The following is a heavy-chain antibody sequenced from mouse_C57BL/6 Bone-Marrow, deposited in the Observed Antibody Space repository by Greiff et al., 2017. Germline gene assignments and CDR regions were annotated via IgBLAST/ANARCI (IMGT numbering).Heavy chain of an antibody. J-gene: IGHJ1*03. CDR2: IYPGSGSP. D-gene: IGHD2-3*01. V-gene: IGHV1-55*01. Sequence: QVQLQQPGAELVKPGASVKMSCKASGYTFTSYWITWVKPRPGQGLEWIGDIYPGSGSPNYNEKFKSKATLNVDTSSSTADMQLSSLTSEDSAVYYCAIDGYYVPWYFDVWGTGTTVTVSS. CDR1: GYTFTSYW. CDR3: AIDGYYVPWYFDV.